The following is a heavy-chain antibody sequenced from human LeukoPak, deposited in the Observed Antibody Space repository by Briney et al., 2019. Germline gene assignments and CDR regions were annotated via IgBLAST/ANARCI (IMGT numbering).Heavy chain of an antibody. J-gene: IGHJ4*02. D-gene: IGHD3-10*01. CDR3: AKGSKTSIEQ. CDR1: GFKFDDYA. CDR2: ISWNSGIF. Sequence: PGGSLRLYCAASGFKFDDYAMHWVRQAPGKGLEWVAGISWNSGIFGYADSVKGRLTISRDNAQKSLYLQMNSLRGADTAFYYCAKGSKTSIEQWGQGTLVTVSS. V-gene: IGHV3-9*01.